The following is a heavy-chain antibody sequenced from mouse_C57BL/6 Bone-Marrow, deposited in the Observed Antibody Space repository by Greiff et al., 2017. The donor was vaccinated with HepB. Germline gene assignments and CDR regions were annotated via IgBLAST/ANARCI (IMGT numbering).Heavy chain of an antibody. CDR2: INPGSGGT. D-gene: IGHD1-1*01. V-gene: IGHV1-54*01. J-gene: IGHJ2*01. Sequence: QVQLQQSGAELVRPGTSVKVSCKASGYAFTNYLIEWVKQRPGQGLEWIGVINPGSGGTNYNEKFKGKATLTAHKSSSTAYMQLSSLTSEDSAVFFCARDYGSSYYFDYWGQGTTLTVSS. CDR1: GYAFTNYL. CDR3: ARDYGSSYYFDY.